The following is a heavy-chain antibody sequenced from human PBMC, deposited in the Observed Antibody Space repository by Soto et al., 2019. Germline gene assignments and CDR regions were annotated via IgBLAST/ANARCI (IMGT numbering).Heavy chain of an antibody. J-gene: IGHJ6*02. CDR1: GFTFSDHY. D-gene: IGHD2-2*02. V-gene: IGHV3-72*01. Sequence: EVQLVESGGGLVQPGGSLRLSCAASGFTFSDHYMDWVRQAPGKGLEWVGRSRNKGNSYTTEYAASVKGRFTISRDDSKNSLYLQMTSLTTEDTAVYYCARGYCSSTRCYRYEYTVMDVWGQGTTVTVSS. CDR2: SRNKGNSYTT. CDR3: ARGYCSSTRCYRYEYTVMDV.